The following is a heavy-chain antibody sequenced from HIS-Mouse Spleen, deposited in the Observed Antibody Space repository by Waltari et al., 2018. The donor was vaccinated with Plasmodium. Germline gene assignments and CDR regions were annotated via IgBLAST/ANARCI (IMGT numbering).Heavy chain of an antibody. CDR2: IKQDGSEK. Sequence: EVQLVESGGGLVQPGGSLRLSCASAGFTFSSYWMIWVRKAPGKGLEWVANIKQDGSEKYYGDSVKGRFTISRDNAKNSLYLQMNSLRAEDTAVYYCASSWYWYFDLWGRGTLVTVSS. V-gene: IGHV3-7*01. J-gene: IGHJ2*01. CDR1: GFTFSSYW. CDR3: ASSWYWYFDL. D-gene: IGHD6-13*01.